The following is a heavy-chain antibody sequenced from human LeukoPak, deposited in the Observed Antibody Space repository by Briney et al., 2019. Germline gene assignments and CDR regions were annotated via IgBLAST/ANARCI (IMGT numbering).Heavy chain of an antibody. CDR1: GGTLSSYA. J-gene: IGHJ5*02. D-gene: IGHD3-10*01. Sequence: SVKVSCKASGGTLSSYAISWVRQAPGQGLEWMGRIIPILGIANYAQKFQGRVTITADKSTSTAYMELSSLRSEDTAVYYCARDAHYGSGNNWFDPWGQGTLVTVSS. V-gene: IGHV1-69*04. CDR3: ARDAHYGSGNNWFDP. CDR2: IIPILGIA.